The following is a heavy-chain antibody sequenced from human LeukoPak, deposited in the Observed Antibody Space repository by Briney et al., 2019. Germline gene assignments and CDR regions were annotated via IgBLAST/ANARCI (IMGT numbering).Heavy chain of an antibody. D-gene: IGHD3-10*01. CDR2: ISPSADIK. CDR3: AKDDAWLRFGE. V-gene: IGHV3-23*01. CDR1: GFTFNTYT. Sequence: GGTLRLSCAASGFTFNTYTMYWVRQAPGKGLEWVSGISPSADIKYYADSVKGRFTISRDNSKNMLYLEVISLTADDTAVYYCAKDDAWLRFGEWSQGTLVTVSS. J-gene: IGHJ4*02.